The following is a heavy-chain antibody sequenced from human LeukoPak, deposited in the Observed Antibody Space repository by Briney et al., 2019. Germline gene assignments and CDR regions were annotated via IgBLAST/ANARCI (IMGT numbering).Heavy chain of an antibody. CDR1: GGSFSGYY. V-gene: IGHV3-7*01. CDR3: ARLPRGYQLPG. J-gene: IGHJ4*02. D-gene: IGHD2-2*01. Sequence: EALSLTCAVYGGSFSGYYWSWVRQAPGKGLEWVANIKQDGSEKYYVDSVKGRFTISRDNAKDSLYLQMNSLRAEDTAVYYCARLPRGYQLPGWGQGTLVTVSS. CDR2: IKQDGSEK.